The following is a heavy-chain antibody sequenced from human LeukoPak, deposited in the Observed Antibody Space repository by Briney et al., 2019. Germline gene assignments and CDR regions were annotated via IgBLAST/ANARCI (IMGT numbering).Heavy chain of an antibody. V-gene: IGHV3-23*01. CDR1: GFTFSSYA. CDR2: ISGSGGST. J-gene: IGHJ6*02. Sequence: PGGSLRLSCAASGFTFSSYAMTWVRQAPGKGLGWVSAISGSGGSTYYADSVKGRFTISRDNSRNTLYLQMNSLRAEDTALYYCAKGGRLRYFDDRVGYYGMDVWGQGTTVTVSS. D-gene: IGHD3-9*01. CDR3: AKGGRLRYFDDRVGYYGMDV.